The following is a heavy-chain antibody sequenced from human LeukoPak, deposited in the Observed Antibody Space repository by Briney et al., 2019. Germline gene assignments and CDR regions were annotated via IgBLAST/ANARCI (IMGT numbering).Heavy chain of an antibody. CDR3: ARGAYCSSTSCGYYYYYYGMDV. CDR2: MNPNSGNT. CDR1: GYTFTSYD. Sequence: ASVKVSCKASGYTFTSYDINWVRQATGQGLEWMGWMNPNSGNTGYAQKFQGRVTMTRNTSISTAYMELSSLRSEDTAVYYCARGAYCSSTSCGYYYYYYGMDVWGKGTTVTVSS. V-gene: IGHV1-8*01. D-gene: IGHD2-2*01. J-gene: IGHJ6*04.